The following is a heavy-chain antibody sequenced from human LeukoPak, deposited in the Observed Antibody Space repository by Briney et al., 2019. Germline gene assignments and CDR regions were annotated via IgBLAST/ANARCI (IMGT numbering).Heavy chain of an antibody. CDR2: ISGSGDNT. D-gene: IGHD6-19*01. V-gene: IGHV3-23*01. Sequence: GGSLRLSCAASGFTFSSYAINWVRQAPGKGLEWVSAISGSGDNTYYADSVKGRFTISRDNSKNTLYLQMDSLRAEDTAVYYCAKERYSSGWYAYMDVWGKGTTVTVSS. CDR3: AKERYSSGWYAYMDV. J-gene: IGHJ6*04. CDR1: GFTFSSYA.